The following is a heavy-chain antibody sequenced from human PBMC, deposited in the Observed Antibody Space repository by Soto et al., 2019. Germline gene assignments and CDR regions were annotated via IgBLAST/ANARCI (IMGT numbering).Heavy chain of an antibody. CDR3: PRGPRGLYHHDY. CDR2: INMDGSST. D-gene: IGHD1-26*01. V-gene: IGHV3-74*01. CDR1: GFTFSGDW. J-gene: IGHJ4*02. Sequence: EVQLVESGGGLVQPGGSLRLSCAVSGFTFSGDWMHWVRQAAGKGLVWVARINMDGSSTNYADSVKGRFTISRDNAKNTLYLQMTSLRVDDPAVYYCPRGPRGLYHHDYWGQGALVTVSS.